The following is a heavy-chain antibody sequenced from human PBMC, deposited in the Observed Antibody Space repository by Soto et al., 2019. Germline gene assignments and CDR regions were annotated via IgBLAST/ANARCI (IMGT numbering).Heavy chain of an antibody. CDR2: ISWDSGTI. V-gene: IGHV3-9*01. CDR3: AKDNGVVWSALRGGSYAYYGMDV. Sequence: EVQLVESGGDLVQPGGSLRLSCAASGFTFGDHAMHWVRQVPGRGLEWVSGISWDSGTIDYGDSVKGRFTISRDNAKNSLYLQMNSLRPEETAFYFCAKDNGVVWSALRGGSYAYYGMDVWGQGTRVTVSS. J-gene: IGHJ6*01. CDR1: GFTFGDHA. D-gene: IGHD3-3*01.